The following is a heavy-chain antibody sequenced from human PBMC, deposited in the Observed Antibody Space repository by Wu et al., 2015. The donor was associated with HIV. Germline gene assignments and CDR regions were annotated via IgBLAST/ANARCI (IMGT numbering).Heavy chain of an antibody. D-gene: IGHD3-10*02. Sequence: VQSGAEVKKPGASVKVSCKASDYRFVTYGVTWLRQVPGHRFEWMGWISPYNENIDVAQKFQGRFTMTTDTSTTTAYMGLRNRRSDDTAVYFCARGGDVRAQLVLYFLDFWGQGTLVTVSS. J-gene: IGHJ4*02. V-gene: IGHV1-18*01. CDR1: DYRFVTYG. CDR2: ISPYNENI. CDR3: ARGGDVRAQLVLYFLDF.